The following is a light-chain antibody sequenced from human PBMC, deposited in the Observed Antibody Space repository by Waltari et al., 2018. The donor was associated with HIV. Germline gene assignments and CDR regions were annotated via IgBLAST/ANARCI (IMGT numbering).Light chain of an antibody. CDR1: RSVLYSSNNKNY. CDR3: QQYYSTPRT. V-gene: IGKV4-1*01. CDR2: WAS. Sequence: DIVMTQSTNSLAVSLGERATINCTSRRSVLYSSNNKNYLAWYQQKSGQSPKLLIFWASARESGVPDRFSGSGSGTDFTLTISSLQAEDVAVYYCQQYYSTPRTFGQGTKVEIK. J-gene: IGKJ1*01.